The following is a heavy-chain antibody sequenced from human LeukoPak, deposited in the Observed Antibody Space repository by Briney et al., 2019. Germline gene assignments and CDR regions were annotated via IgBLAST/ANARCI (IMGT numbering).Heavy chain of an antibody. CDR1: GFTFSDYY. Sequence: GTLRLSCAASGFTFSDYYMSWIRQAPGKGLEWVSYISSSGSTKYYADSVKGRFTISRDNAKNSLYLQMNSLRAEDTAVYYCARRYCSSTSSPDYYYYMDVWGKGTTFTVSS. CDR2: ISSSGSTK. J-gene: IGHJ6*03. D-gene: IGHD2-2*01. V-gene: IGHV3-11*04. CDR3: ARRYCSSTSSPDYYYYMDV.